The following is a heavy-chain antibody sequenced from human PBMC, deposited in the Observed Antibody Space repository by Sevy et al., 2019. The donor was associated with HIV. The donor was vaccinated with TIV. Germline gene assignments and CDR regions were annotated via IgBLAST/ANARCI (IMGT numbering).Heavy chain of an antibody. V-gene: IGHV3-7*04. CDR3: ATDAWKSGVN. Sequence: GGSVRLSCEASGFTFSAYWMTWVRRAPGKGLEWVANLNQDGSQTYYVASVKGRFTISRDNAKNSLYLQISSLTAEDATLYCGATDAWKSGVNWGQGTMVTVSS. CDR1: GFTFSAYW. D-gene: IGHD1-1*01. CDR2: LNQDGSQT. J-gene: IGHJ3*01.